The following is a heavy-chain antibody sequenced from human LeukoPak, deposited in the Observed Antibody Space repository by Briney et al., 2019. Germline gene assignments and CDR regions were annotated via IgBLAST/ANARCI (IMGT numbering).Heavy chain of an antibody. V-gene: IGHV4-59*08. Sequence: PSETLSLTCVVSGDSFSSHYWTWIRQSPGKGLEWIGYIYYSGSTKYNPSLKSRVTISLDTSKKQFSLKLSSVTAADTALYYCARRQTYFDYWGQGTLVTVSS. J-gene: IGHJ4*02. CDR2: IYYSGST. CDR3: ARRQTYFDY. CDR1: GDSFSSHY.